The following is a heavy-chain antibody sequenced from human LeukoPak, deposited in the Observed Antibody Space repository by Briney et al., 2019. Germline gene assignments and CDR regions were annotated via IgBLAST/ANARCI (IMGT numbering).Heavy chain of an antibody. CDR2: IIPIFGTA. D-gene: IGHD1-1*01. V-gene: IGHV1-69*01. CDR1: GGTFSSYA. Sequence: GSSVKVSCKASGGTFSSYAISWVRQAPGQGLEWMGGIIPIFGTANYAQKFQGRVTITADESTSIAYMELSSLRSEDTAVYYCARELDGPEGGYYFDYWGQGTLVTVSS. J-gene: IGHJ4*02. CDR3: ARELDGPEGGYYFDY.